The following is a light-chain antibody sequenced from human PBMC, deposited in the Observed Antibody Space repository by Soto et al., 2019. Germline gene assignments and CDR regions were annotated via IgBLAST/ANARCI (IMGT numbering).Light chain of an antibody. Sequence: DIQMTQSPSTLSASLGDRVTITCRASQSISSWLAWFQQRPGKAPKLLIYDASNLESGVPSRFSGSGSGTEFTLTISSLQPDDFATYYCQQYNSLWTFGQGTKVDI. CDR3: QQYNSLWT. J-gene: IGKJ1*01. CDR1: QSISSW. CDR2: DAS. V-gene: IGKV1-5*01.